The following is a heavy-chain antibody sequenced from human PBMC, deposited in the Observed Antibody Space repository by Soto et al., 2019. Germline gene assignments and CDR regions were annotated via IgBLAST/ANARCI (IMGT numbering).Heavy chain of an antibody. J-gene: IGHJ4*02. CDR3: ARGPRGFCFCTFGY. Sequence: SETLSLTCAVYGGSFSGYYWSWIRQPPGKGLEWIREINHSGSTNYNPSHKSRVTISVDTSKNQFSLKLSSVTAADTAVYYCARGPRGFCFCTFGYWGQLTFFPVSS. CDR2: INHSGST. V-gene: IGHV4-34*01. CDR1: GGSFSGYY. D-gene: IGHD2-2*03.